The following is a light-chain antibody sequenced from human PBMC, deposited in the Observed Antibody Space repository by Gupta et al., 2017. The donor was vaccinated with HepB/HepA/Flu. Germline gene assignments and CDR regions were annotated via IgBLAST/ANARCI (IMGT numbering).Light chain of an antibody. CDR1: QSVLNTYNNKNY. V-gene: IGKV4-1*01. CDR2: LAS. CDR3: HQEYSHPRT. Sequence: DIVMTQSLDSLAVSLGERATIYCKSSQSVLNTYNNKNYLTWYQQKPGHPPKVLIYLASTRESGVPDRFSGSGSCTDFTLTISNRQAEDVAVYYCHQEYSHPRTFGQGTKVEIK. J-gene: IGKJ1*01.